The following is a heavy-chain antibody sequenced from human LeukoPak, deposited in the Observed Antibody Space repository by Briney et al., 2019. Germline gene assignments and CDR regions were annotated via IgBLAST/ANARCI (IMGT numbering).Heavy chain of an antibody. CDR1: GFTFSSYG. J-gene: IGHJ4*02. D-gene: IGHD5-12*01. V-gene: IGHV3-7*01. Sequence: PGGSLRLSCAASGFTFSSYGMHWVRQAPGKGLEWVANIKQDGSVKYYVDSVKGRFTISRGNAKNSLYLQMNSLRAEDTAVYHCARVAGATAYYYFDYWGQGTLVTVSS. CDR3: ARVAGATAYYYFDY. CDR2: IKQDGSVK.